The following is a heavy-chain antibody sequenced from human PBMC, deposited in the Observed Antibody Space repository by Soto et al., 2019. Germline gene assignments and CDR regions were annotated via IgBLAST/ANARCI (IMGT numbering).Heavy chain of an antibody. CDR3: ARLLGGGIAVAVVYLDRMGV. J-gene: IGHJ6*02. CDR2: IIPIFGTA. D-gene: IGHD6-19*01. V-gene: IGHV1-69*01. CDR1: GGTFSSYA. Sequence: QVQLVQSGAEVKKPGSSVKVSCKASGGTFSSYAISWVRQAPGQGLEWMGGIIPIFGTANYAQKFQGRVTITGEESPSTGYMEVSSLRSEDQAVYYRARLLGGGIAVAVVYLDRMGVWGQGTTVNGSS.